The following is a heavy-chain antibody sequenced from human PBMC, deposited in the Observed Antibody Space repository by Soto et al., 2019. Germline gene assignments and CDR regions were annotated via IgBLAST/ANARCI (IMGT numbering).Heavy chain of an antibody. J-gene: IGHJ4*02. CDR3: ARDVTGSGYSAFDY. CDR2: ISSSSSYI. V-gene: IGHV3-21*01. D-gene: IGHD3-22*01. CDR1: GFTFSSYS. Sequence: EVQLVESGGGLVKPGGSLRLSCAASGFTFSSYSMNWVRQAPGKGLEWVSSISSSSSYIYYADSVKGRFTISRDNAKNSLYLQMNSLRAEDTAVYYCARDVTGSGYSAFDYWGQGILVTVSS.